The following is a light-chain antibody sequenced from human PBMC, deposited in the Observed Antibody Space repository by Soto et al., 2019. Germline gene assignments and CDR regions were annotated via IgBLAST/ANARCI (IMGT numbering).Light chain of an antibody. CDR1: QDISNY. Sequence: DIQMTQSPSSLSASVGDRVTITCRASQDISNYLAWYQQKPGKVPKLLIYAASTLQSGVPSRFSCSGSGTDFTLTISSLQPEDVATYYCQKYNSAPWTFGQGTKVEIK. CDR3: QKYNSAPWT. CDR2: AAS. V-gene: IGKV1-27*01. J-gene: IGKJ1*01.